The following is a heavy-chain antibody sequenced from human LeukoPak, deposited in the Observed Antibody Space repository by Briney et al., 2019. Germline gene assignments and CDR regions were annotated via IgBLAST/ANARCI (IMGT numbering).Heavy chain of an antibody. V-gene: IGHV1-69-2*01. J-gene: IGHJ6*03. Sequence: ASVKVSCKVSGYTLTDYYMHWVQQAPGKGLEWMGLVDPEDGETIYAEKFQGRVTITADTSTDTAYMELSSLRSEDTAVYYCARASGNYPTRYYYYYYMDVWGKGTTVTVSS. CDR2: VDPEDGET. D-gene: IGHD1-26*01. CDR1: GYTLTDYY. CDR3: ARASGNYPTRYYYYYYMDV.